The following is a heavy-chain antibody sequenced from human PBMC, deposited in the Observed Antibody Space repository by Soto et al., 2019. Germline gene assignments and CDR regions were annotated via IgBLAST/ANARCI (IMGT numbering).Heavy chain of an antibody. D-gene: IGHD2-15*01. CDR2: IIPIFGTA. CDR1: GGTFSSYA. Sequence: SVKVSCKASGGTFSSYAISWVRQAPGQGLEWMGGIIPIFGTANYAQKFQGRVTITADESTSTAYMELSSLRSEDTAVYYCASGPSDYCSGGSCYQGYWGQGTLVTVSS. J-gene: IGHJ4*02. V-gene: IGHV1-69*13. CDR3: ASGPSDYCSGGSCYQGY.